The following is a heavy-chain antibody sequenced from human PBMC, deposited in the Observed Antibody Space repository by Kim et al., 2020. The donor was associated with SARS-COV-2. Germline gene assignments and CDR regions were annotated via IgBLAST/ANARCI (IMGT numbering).Heavy chain of an antibody. J-gene: IGHJ4*02. CDR3: ARIEFGTYSGYDY. CDR1: GYSFASHR. D-gene: IGHD5-12*01. V-gene: IGHV5-51*01. CDR2: IYPGNSET. Sequence: GESLKISCQGSGYSFASHRIGWMRQLPGKGLEWMAMIYPGNSETTYSPSFQGHVTISVDRADNTAYLQWNSLKALDTATYYCARIEFGTYSGYDYWGQGT.